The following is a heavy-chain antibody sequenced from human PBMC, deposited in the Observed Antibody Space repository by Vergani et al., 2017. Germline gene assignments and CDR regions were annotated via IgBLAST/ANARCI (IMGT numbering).Heavy chain of an antibody. CDR2: INHSGST. V-gene: IGHV4-34*01. CDR3: ARGNPNWFDP. J-gene: IGHJ5*02. CDR1: GGSFSGYY. Sequence: QVQLQQWGAGLLKPSETLPLTCAVYGGSFSGYYWSWIRQPPGKGLEWIGEINHSGSTNYNPSLKSRVTISVDTSKNQFSLKLSSVTAADTAVYYCARGNPNWFDPWGQGTLVTVSS.